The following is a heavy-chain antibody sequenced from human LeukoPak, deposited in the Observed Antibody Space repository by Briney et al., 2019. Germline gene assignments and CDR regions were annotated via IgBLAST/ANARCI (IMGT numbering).Heavy chain of an antibody. CDR2: ISGSGGST. CDR3: AKDLSSSWYLDAFDI. J-gene: IGHJ3*02. V-gene: IGHV3-23*01. CDR1: GFTFSSNA. D-gene: IGHD6-13*01. Sequence: GGSLRLSCAASGFTFSSNAMSWVRQAPGKGLEWVSAISGSGGSTYYADSVKGRFTISRDNSKNTLYLQMNSLRAEDTAVYYCAKDLSSSWYLDAFDIWGQGTMVTVSS.